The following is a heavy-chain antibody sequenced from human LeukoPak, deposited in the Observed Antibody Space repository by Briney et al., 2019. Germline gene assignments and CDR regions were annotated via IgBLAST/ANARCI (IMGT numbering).Heavy chain of an antibody. CDR3: ARGWAFDSGWYWAQGYYMDV. V-gene: IGHV4-4*02. CDR1: GGSISSSNW. CDR2: IYHSGST. Sequence: SETLSLTCAVSGGSISSSNWWSWVRQPPGKGLEWIGEIYHSGSTNYNPSLKSRVTISVDTSKNQFSLKLSSVTAADTAVYYCARGWAFDSGWYWAQGYYMDVWGRGTTVTVSS. D-gene: IGHD6-19*01. J-gene: IGHJ6*03.